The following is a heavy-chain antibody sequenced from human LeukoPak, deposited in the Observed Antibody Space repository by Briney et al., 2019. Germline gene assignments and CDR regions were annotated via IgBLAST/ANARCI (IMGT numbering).Heavy chain of an antibody. CDR3: ARRDLLWFGESQVFDY. D-gene: IGHD3-10*01. J-gene: IGHJ4*02. CDR1: GGSFSGYY. V-gene: IGHV4-34*01. CDR2: INHSGST. Sequence: SETLSLTCAVYGGSFSGYYWSWIRQPPGKGLEWIGEINHSGSTNYNPSLKSRVTISVDTSKNQFPLKLSSVTAADTAVYYCARRDLLWFGESQVFDYWGQGTLVTVSS.